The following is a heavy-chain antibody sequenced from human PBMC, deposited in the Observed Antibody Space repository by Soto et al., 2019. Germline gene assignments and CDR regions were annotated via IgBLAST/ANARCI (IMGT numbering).Heavy chain of an antibody. CDR3: ARDPGGSYPFDY. V-gene: IGHV1-69*13. D-gene: IGHD1-26*01. CDR2: IIPIFGTA. J-gene: IGHJ4*02. CDR1: GGTFSSYA. Sequence: SVKVSCKASGGTFSSYAISWVRQAPGQGLEWMGGIIPIFGTANYAQKFQGRVTITADESTSTAYMELSSLRSEDTAVYYCARDPGGSYPFDYWGQGTLVTVSS.